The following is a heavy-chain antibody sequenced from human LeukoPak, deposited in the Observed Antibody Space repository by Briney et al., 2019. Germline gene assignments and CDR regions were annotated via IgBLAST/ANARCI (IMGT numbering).Heavy chain of an antibody. CDR1: GFSLSTNGVG. D-gene: IGHD5-18*01. Sequence: SGPTLVNPTQTLTLTCTFSGFSLSTNGVGVGWIRQPPGKALEWLALIYWNDDKRYSPSLKSRLTITKDTSKNQVVLTMTNMDPVDTATYYCARHLSGYSYGYGYYYYMDVWGKGTTVTVSS. V-gene: IGHV2-5*01. CDR3: ARHLSGYSYGYGYYYYMDV. CDR2: IYWNDDK. J-gene: IGHJ6*03.